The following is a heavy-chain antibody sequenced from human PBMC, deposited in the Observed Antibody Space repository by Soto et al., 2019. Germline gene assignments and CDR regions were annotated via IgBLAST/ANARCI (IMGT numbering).Heavy chain of an antibody. J-gene: IGHJ4*02. D-gene: IGHD6-13*01. Sequence: QVQLVESGGGVVQPGRSLRLSCAASGFTFSSYGMHWVRQAPGKGLEWVGVIWYDGTNKYYADSVKGRCTISGDNSKNTLYLQMNSLRAEDTAVYYCASDRPGQQRITDYLDYWGQGTLVTVSS. CDR1: GFTFSSYG. V-gene: IGHV3-33*01. CDR2: IWYDGTNK. CDR3: ASDRPGQQRITDYLDY.